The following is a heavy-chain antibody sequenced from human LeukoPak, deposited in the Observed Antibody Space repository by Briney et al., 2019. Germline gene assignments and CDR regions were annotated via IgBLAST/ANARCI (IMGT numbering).Heavy chain of an antibody. J-gene: IGHJ4*02. CDR1: GFTFKAYW. CDR3: ARLRYTYGKNFDY. CDR2: IQQDGSET. V-gene: IGHV3-7*01. D-gene: IGHD5-18*01. Sequence: GGSLRLSCAASGFTFKAYWMSWVRQAPGTGLEWVANIQQDGSETNYVDSVKGRFTISRDNARNSLYLEINSLRAADTAVYYCARLRYTYGKNFDYCGQGTLVTVSS.